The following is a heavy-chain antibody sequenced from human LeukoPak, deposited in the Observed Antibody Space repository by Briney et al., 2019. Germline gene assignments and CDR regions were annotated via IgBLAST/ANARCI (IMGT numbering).Heavy chain of an antibody. V-gene: IGHV1-2*02. D-gene: IGHD3-22*01. CDR3: ARARYSSGYYILFDY. CDR1: GYTFTGYY. J-gene: IGHJ4*02. CDR2: INPNSGGT. Sequence: ASVKVPCKASGYTFTGYYMHWVRQAPGQGLEWMGWINPNSGGTNYAQKFQGRVTMTRDTSISTAYMELSRLRSDDTAVYYCARARYSSGYYILFDYWGQGTLVTVSS.